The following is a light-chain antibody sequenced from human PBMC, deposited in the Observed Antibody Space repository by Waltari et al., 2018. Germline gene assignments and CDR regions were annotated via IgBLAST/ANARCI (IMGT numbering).Light chain of an antibody. CDR3: QQLHRYPMT. CDR1: QGINTF. J-gene: IGKJ1*01. CDR2: AAS. Sequence: IQLTQSPSSLSASVGDRVAITCRASQGINTFLAWYQQKPGKAPKLLIYAASTSQSGVPSRFSGSGSGTDFTLTISRLQPEDFATYYCQQLHRYPMTFGRGTKVEIK. V-gene: IGKV1-9*01.